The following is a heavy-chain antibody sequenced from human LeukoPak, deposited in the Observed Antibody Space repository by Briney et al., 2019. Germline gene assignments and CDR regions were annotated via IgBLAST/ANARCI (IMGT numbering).Heavy chain of an antibody. CDR3: ARSEDCSGGSCYTVTPPDY. CDR1: GGSISSGGYY. D-gene: IGHD2-15*01. V-gene: IGHV4-31*03. J-gene: IGHJ4*02. Sequence: SSQTLSLTCTLSGGSISSGGYYWSWIRQHPGKGLEWIGYIYYSESTYYNPSLKSRVTISVDTSKNQFSLKLSSVTAADTAVYYCARSEDCSGGSCYTVTPPDYWGQGTLVTVSS. CDR2: IYYSEST.